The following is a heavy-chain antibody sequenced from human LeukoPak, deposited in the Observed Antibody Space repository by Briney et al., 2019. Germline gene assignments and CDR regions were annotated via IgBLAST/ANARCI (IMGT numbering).Heavy chain of an antibody. CDR2: IYTSGNS. CDR3: ARSEIGFSFSTSH. D-gene: IGHD6-6*01. V-gene: IGHV4-61*09. CDR1: GGPVSSGSYY. J-gene: IGHJ4*02. Sequence: SQTLSLTCTVSGGPVSSGSYYWSWIRQPAGKGLEWIGHIYTSGNSDYNPSLKSRVTISVDTSKNQFSLKLSSVTAADTAVYYCARSEIGFSFSTSHWGQGTLVTVSS.